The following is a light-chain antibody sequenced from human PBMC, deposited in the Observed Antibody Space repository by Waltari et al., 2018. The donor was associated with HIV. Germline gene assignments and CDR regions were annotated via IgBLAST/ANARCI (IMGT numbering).Light chain of an antibody. Sequence: EIVLTQSPATLSLSPGERAILSCRASQTVRSYIAWYQQKPGQAPRLLIYDASNRATGVPARFSGSGSATDFTLTISSLEPEDFAVYYCQYRHNWPPRYTFGQGTKLEIK. V-gene: IGKV3-11*01. CDR3: QYRHNWPPRYT. CDR1: QTVRSY. J-gene: IGKJ2*01. CDR2: DAS.